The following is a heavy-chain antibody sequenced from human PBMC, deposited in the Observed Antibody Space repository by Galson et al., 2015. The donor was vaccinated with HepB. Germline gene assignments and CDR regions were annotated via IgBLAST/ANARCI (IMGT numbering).Heavy chain of an antibody. CDR1: GGSFSGYY. V-gene: IGHV4-34*01. CDR2: INHSGST. J-gene: IGHJ4*02. Sequence: ETLSLTCAVYGGSFSGYYWSWIRQPPGKGLEWIGEINHSGSTNYNPSLKSRVTISVDTSKNQFSLKLSSVTAADTAVYYCARGRGGSSWYYFDYWGQGTLVTVSS. CDR3: ARGRGGSSWYYFDY. D-gene: IGHD6-13*01.